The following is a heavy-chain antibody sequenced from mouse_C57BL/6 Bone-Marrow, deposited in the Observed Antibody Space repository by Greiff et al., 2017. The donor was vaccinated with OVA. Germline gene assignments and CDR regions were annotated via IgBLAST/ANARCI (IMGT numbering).Heavy chain of an antibody. D-gene: IGHD2-3*01. Sequence: VQLQQPGAELVKPGASVKLSCKASGYTFTSYWMHWVKQRPGQGLEWIGMIHPNSGSTNYNEKFKSKATLTVDKSSSTAYMQLSSLTSEDSAVYYCARNPSDGYYFCYAMDYWGQGTSVTVSS. CDR1: GYTFTSYW. V-gene: IGHV1-64*01. CDR3: ARNPSDGYYFCYAMDY. CDR2: IHPNSGST. J-gene: IGHJ4*01.